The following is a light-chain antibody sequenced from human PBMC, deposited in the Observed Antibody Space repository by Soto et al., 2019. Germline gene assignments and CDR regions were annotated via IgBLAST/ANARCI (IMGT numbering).Light chain of an antibody. J-gene: IGKJ1*01. CDR3: QQYNDGPPWT. Sequence: EIVVTQSPATLSVSPGERATLSCRASQSVRSYLAWYQQNPGQPPRLLIHGASTRATGVPARFSGSGSGTQFTLTISSLQSEYSAMYYCQQYNDGPPWTFGQGTKVEVK. V-gene: IGKV3-15*01. CDR2: GAS. CDR1: QSVRSY.